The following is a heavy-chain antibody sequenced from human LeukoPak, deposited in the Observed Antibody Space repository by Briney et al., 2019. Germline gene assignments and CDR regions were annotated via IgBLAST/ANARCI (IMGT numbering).Heavy chain of an antibody. D-gene: IGHD3-22*01. J-gene: IGHJ3*02. CDR2: IYYSGST. V-gene: IGHV4-59*08. Sequence: SETLSLTCTVSGGSISSYYWSWIRQPPGKGLEWIGYIYYSGSTNYNPSLKSRVTISVDTSKHQFSLKLSSVTAADTAVYYCARQTKRSDSSGYYLSGDAFDIWGQGTMVTVSS. CDR1: GGSISSYY. CDR3: ARQTKRSDSSGYYLSGDAFDI.